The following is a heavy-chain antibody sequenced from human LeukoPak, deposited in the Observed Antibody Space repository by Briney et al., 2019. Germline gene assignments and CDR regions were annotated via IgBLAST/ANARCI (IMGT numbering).Heavy chain of an antibody. J-gene: IGHJ4*02. D-gene: IGHD2-2*01. CDR2: IRYDGSDQ. Sequence: GGSLRLSCAASGFTFSGYGMHLVRQAPGKGLEWVSFIRYDGSDQYYADSVKGRFTISRDNSKNTLYLQMNSLRPEDTAVYFCARCYGESHFDNWGQGTLVTVSS. CDR3: ARCYGESHFDN. V-gene: IGHV3-30*02. CDR1: GFTFSGYG.